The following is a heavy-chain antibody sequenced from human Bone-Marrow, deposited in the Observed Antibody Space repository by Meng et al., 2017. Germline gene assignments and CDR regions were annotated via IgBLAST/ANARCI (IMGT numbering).Heavy chain of an antibody. CDR2: IKQDGSEK. Sequence: GESLKISCAASGFTFSSYSMSWVRQAPGKGLEWVANIKQDGSEKYYVDSVKGRFTISRDNAKKSLYLQMNSLRAEDTAVYYCARDHRSYYDSSGYYTNDAFDIWGQGTMVTVSS. CDR1: GFTFSSYS. D-gene: IGHD3-22*01. V-gene: IGHV3-7*01. CDR3: ARDHRSYYDSSGYYTNDAFDI. J-gene: IGHJ3*02.